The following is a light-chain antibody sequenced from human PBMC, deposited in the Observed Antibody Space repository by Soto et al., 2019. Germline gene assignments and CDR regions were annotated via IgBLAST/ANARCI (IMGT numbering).Light chain of an antibody. V-gene: IGKV1-5*01. CDR3: QEYNSYGRA. CDR2: DAS. CDR1: ENIRGW. J-gene: IGKJ1*01. Sequence: DVQMTQSPSTLSASVGDTVIITCRASENIRGWLAWYQQKPGKAPKLLISDASRLQGGVPQRFSGRGSGTDFALTVNGLQPDDFATYYCQEYNSYGRAFGHGTK.